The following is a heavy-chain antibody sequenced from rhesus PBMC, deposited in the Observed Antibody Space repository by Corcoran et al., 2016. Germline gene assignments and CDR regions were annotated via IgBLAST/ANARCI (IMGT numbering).Heavy chain of an antibody. CDR3: ARGRTGYPTLFDD. CDR1: GYSLSSGYY. CDR2: ITYSGST. V-gene: IGHV4-122*02. J-gene: IGHJ4*01. D-gene: IGHD3-3*01. Sequence: QVQLQESGPGLVKPSETLSLTCAVSGYSLSSGYYWSWILQPPGKGLEGIGYITYSGSTSYNPSLKSRVTISRDTSKSQFSLKLSSVTAADTAVYYCARGRTGYPTLFDDWGQGVLVTVSS.